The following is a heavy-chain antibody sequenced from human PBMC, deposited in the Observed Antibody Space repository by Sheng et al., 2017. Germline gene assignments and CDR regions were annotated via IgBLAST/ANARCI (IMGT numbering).Heavy chain of an antibody. J-gene: IGHJ4*02. CDR3: ATNPYASKWYYFDY. V-gene: IGHV1-18*01. CDR1: NYIFLKYA. D-gene: IGHD2-2*01. Sequence: QVQVVQSGAEVKKPGASVKVSCKISNYIFLKYAINWVRQAPGQGLEWMGWISAPDGNTNHAQKFQGRVTMTTDTSTSTAFMELRSLRSDDTAVYYCATNPYASKWYYFDYWGPGTLVTVSS. CDR2: ISAPDGNT.